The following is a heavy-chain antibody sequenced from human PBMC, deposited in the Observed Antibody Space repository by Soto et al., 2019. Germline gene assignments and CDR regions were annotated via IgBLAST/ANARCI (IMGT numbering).Heavy chain of an antibody. Sequence: ETLSLTCTVSGGSVSSGSYYWSWIRQPPGKGLEWIGYIYYSGSTNYNPSLKSRVTISVDTSKNQFSLKLSSVTAADTAVYYCERVTYYYDSSGFLDYSGQGTLVTVSS. CDR3: ERVTYYYDSSGFLDY. J-gene: IGHJ4*02. CDR2: IYYSGST. V-gene: IGHV4-61*01. D-gene: IGHD3-22*01. CDR1: GGSVSSGSYY.